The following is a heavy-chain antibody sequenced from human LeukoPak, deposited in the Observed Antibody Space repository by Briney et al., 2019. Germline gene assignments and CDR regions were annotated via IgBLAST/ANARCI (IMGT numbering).Heavy chain of an antibody. J-gene: IGHJ4*02. V-gene: IGHV3-21*01. D-gene: IGHD2-2*01. CDR2: ISGDSRYI. Sequence: GGSLRLSCAASGFTFSSYSMDWVRQAPGKGLEWVSAISGDSRYIYYADSVRGRFTISRDNAENSLYLQMNSLRVEDTAVYYCARAPTVLVGYCSSSSCQADYWGQGTLLIVSS. CDR3: ARAPTVLVGYCSSSSCQADY. CDR1: GFTFSSYS.